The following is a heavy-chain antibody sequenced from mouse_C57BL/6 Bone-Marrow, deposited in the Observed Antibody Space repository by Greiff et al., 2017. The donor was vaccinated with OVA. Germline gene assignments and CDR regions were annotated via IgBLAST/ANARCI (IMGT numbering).Heavy chain of an antibody. CDR1: GYSITSGYY. CDR3: ARGSSMITTDY. Sequence: EVHLVESGPGLVKPSQSLSLTCSVTGYSITSGYYWNWIRQFPGNKLEWMGYISYDGSNNYNPSLKNRLSITRDTSKNQLFLKLNSVTTEDTATYYCARGSSMITTDYWGQGTTLTVSS. CDR2: ISYDGSN. V-gene: IGHV3-6*01. D-gene: IGHD2-4*01. J-gene: IGHJ2*01.